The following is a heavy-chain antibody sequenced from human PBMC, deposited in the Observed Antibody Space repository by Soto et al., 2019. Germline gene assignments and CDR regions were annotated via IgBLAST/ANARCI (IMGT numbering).Heavy chain of an antibody. J-gene: IGHJ3*02. CDR2: INSEGSYT. CDR1: GFTFSSYW. CDR3: ARGAGYSGSYFDAFDI. D-gene: IGHD1-26*01. Sequence: EVQLVESGGGLVQPGGSLRLSCEASGFTFSSYWMHWVRQAPGKGLVWVSRINSEGSYTTYADSVKGRFTISRDNAKNTLYLQMNGLRAEDTAVYYCARGAGYSGSYFDAFDIWGQGTMVTVSS. V-gene: IGHV3-74*01.